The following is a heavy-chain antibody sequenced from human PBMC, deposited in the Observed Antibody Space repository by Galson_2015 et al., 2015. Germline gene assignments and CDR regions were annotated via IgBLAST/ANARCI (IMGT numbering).Heavy chain of an antibody. D-gene: IGHD1-26*01. CDR3: ARDGSYYPYYFDY. J-gene: IGHJ4*02. Sequence: TLSLTCPVSVGSISSGSYSWSWIRQPAGKGLEWIGRIYTSGSTNYTPSLKSRVTISVDTSKNQFSLKMSSVTAADSAVYYCARDGSYYPYYFDYWGQGTLVTVSS. CDR2: IYTSGST. CDR1: VGSISSGSYS. V-gene: IGHV4-61*02.